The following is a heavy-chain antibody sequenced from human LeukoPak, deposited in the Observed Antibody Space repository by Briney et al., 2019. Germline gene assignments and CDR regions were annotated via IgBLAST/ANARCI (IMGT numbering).Heavy chain of an antibody. D-gene: IGHD6-19*01. CDR3: ARQEFPPVHYSYSSGWYNWFDP. V-gene: IGHV4-4*07. J-gene: IGHJ5*02. Sequence: PSETLSLTCTVSGGSISSYYWSWIRQPAGKGLEWIGRIYTSGSTNYNPSLKSRVTMSVDTSKNQFSLKLSSVTAADTAVYYCARQEFPPVHYSYSSGWYNWFDPWGQGTLVTVSS. CDR2: IYTSGST. CDR1: GGSISSYY.